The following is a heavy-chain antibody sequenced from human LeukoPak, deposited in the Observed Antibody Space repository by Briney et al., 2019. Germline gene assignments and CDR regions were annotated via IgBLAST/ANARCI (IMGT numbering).Heavy chain of an antibody. D-gene: IGHD6-19*01. J-gene: IGHJ5*02. Sequence: ASVKVSCKASGYTFTSYGISWVRQAPGQGLERMGWISAYNGNTNYAQELQGRVTMTTDTSTSTAYMELRSLRSDDTAVYYCARDTEQWLVEGGNWFDPWGQGTLVTVSS. CDR1: GYTFTSYG. CDR3: ARDTEQWLVEGGNWFDP. V-gene: IGHV1-18*01. CDR2: ISAYNGNT.